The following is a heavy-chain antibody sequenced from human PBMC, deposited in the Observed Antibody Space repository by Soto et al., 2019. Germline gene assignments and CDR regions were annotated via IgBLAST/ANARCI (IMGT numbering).Heavy chain of an antibody. CDR2: ISYDGSNK. CDR1: GFTFSSYA. CDR3: AREESSSLGFDP. V-gene: IGHV3-30-3*01. Sequence: PGGSLRLSCAASGFTFSSYAMHWVRQAPGKGLEWVAVISYDGSNKYYADSVKGRFTISRDNSKNTLYLQMNSLRAEDTAVYYCAREESSSLGFDPWGQGTLVTVSS. J-gene: IGHJ5*02. D-gene: IGHD6-13*01.